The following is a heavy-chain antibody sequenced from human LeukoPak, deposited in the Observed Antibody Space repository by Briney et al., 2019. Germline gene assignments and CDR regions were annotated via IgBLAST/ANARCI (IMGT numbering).Heavy chain of an antibody. CDR2: TYYRSKWYT. Sequence: SQTLSLTCAISGDSVSSNSAAWIWIRPSPSRGLEWLGRTYYRSKWYTDYATSVKGRITIRSDTSKNQFSLQLNSVTPEDTAVYYCARRMGMEDAFDIWGQGTMVTVSS. V-gene: IGHV6-1*01. D-gene: IGHD7-27*01. CDR3: ARRMGMEDAFDI. CDR1: GDSVSSNSAA. J-gene: IGHJ3*02.